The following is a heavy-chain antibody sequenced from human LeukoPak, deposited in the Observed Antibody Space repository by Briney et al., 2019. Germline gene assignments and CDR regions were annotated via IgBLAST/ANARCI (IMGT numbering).Heavy chain of an antibody. D-gene: IGHD1-14*01. CDR3: ARGPRNDP. Sequence: GASVKVSCKTSGYPFTTYEINWVRQAAGQGLEWVGWVHPNSGNTAYAQKFQGRVTMTRDTSISTAYMELSSLRSDDTAVYFCARGPRNDPWGQGTLVTVSS. CDR1: GYPFTTYE. V-gene: IGHV1-8*01. CDR2: VHPNSGNT. J-gene: IGHJ5*02.